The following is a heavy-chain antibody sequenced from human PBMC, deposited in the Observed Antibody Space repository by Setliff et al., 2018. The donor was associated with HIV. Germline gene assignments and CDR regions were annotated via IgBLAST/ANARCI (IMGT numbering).Heavy chain of an antibody. CDR3: ASLYYYDSSGYTPYMDV. D-gene: IGHD3-22*01. Sequence: SETLSLTCTVSCGSISSGSYYWSWIRQPAGKGLEWIGRIYTSGSTNYNPSLKSRVTISVDTSKNQFSLKLSSVTAADTAVYYCASLYYYDSSGYTPYMDVWGKGTTVTVSS. V-gene: IGHV4-61*02. CDR2: IYTSGST. J-gene: IGHJ6*03. CDR1: CGSISSGSYY.